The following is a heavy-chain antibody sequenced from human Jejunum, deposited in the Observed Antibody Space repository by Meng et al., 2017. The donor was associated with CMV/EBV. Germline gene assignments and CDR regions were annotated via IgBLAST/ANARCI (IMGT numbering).Heavy chain of an antibody. Sequence: FTFVAYTMTWVRQAPGKGLGWVSAISGDHATMFYAGSVKGRFTISRDNSKNTLYLQMNSLSAEDTAVYYCARAIDYGDPNWFDPWGQGTLVTVSS. J-gene: IGHJ5*02. V-gene: IGHV3-23*01. D-gene: IGHD4-17*01. CDR2: ISGDHATM. CDR1: FTFVAYT. CDR3: ARAIDYGDPNWFDP.